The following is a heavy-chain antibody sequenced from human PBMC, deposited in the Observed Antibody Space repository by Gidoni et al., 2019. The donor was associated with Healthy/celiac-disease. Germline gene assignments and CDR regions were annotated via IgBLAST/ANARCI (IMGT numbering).Heavy chain of an antibody. J-gene: IGHJ4*02. D-gene: IGHD2-15*01. Sequence: QVQLQQWGAGLLKPSDTLSLTCAVYGGSFSVYYWSWIRQPPGKGLEWIGEINHSGSTNYNPSIKSRVTISVDTSKNQFSLKLSSVTAADTAVYYCARGLGGGGNKSLTEYERYYFDYWGQGTLVTVSS. CDR1: GGSFSVYY. V-gene: IGHV4-34*01. CDR2: INHSGST. CDR3: ARGLGGGGNKSLTEYERYYFDY.